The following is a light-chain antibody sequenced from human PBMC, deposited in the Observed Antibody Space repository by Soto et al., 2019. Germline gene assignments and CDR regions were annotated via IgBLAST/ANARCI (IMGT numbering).Light chain of an antibody. CDR1: QRVRSY. Sequence: EIVLTQSPATLSLSPGDTATLSCRASQRVRSYLSWYQQKPGQAPRLLIYDASYRATGIPARFSGSGSGTDFTLTISSLDSEDFAIYYCQQRYNWPLTFGQGTRLEIK. V-gene: IGKV3-11*01. CDR2: DAS. CDR3: QQRYNWPLT. J-gene: IGKJ5*01.